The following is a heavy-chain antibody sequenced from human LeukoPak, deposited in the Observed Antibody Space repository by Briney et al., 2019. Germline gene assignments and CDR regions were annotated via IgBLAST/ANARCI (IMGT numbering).Heavy chain of an antibody. V-gene: IGHV4-34*01. CDR3: ARGHYYGSGSYYNSDY. CDR2: INHSGSI. CDR1: GGSFSGYY. J-gene: IGHJ4*02. D-gene: IGHD3-10*01. Sequence: SETLSLTCAVSGGSFSGYYWSWIRQPPGKGLEWIGEINHSGSINYNPSLKSRVTISVDTSKNQFSLKLSSVTAADTAVYYCARGHYYGSGSYYNSDYWGQGTLVTVSS.